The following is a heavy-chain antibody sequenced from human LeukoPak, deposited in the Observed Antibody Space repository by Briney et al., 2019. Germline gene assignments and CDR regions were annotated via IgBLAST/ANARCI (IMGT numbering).Heavy chain of an antibody. CDR2: MNPNSGNT. Sequence: GASVKVSCKASGYTFTSYDINWVRQATGQGLEWMGWMNPNSGNTGYAQKLQGRVTITRNTSISTAYMELSSLRSEDTAVYYCAKDGQLTWIQLWSFDYWGQGTLVTVSS. D-gene: IGHD5-18*01. V-gene: IGHV1-8*03. J-gene: IGHJ4*02. CDR3: AKDGQLTWIQLWSFDY. CDR1: GYTFTSYD.